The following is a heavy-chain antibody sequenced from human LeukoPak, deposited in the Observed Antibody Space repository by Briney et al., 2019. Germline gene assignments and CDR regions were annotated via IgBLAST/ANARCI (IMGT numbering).Heavy chain of an antibody. V-gene: IGHV1-69*04. Sequence: ASVKVSCKASGGTFSNYAISWVRQAPGQGLEWMGRITPIPGTTNFAQKLQGRVTITADRSTSTAYMELSNLRSEDTAVYYCARTSHGGFWDLFQYWGQGTLVTVSA. CDR2: ITPIPGTT. D-gene: IGHD3-10*01. CDR3: ARTSHGGFWDLFQY. CDR1: GGTFSNYA. J-gene: IGHJ4*02.